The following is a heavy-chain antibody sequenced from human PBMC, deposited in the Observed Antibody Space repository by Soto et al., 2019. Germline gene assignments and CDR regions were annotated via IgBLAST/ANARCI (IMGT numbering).Heavy chain of an antibody. CDR2: IKDKLYAFDA. J-gene: IGHJ4*02. Sequence: EVELVESGGGLVQPGGSLRLSCAASGFTFNDYFMVWLRQAPGKGLEWVGLIKDKLYAFDAKYAASVRGRFTITRDNSKSLLYLHMSGLITEDTAVYFCARDAQGSPDYWGQGALVTVSS. CDR1: GFTFNDYF. CDR3: ARDAQGSPDY. V-gene: IGHV3-72*01.